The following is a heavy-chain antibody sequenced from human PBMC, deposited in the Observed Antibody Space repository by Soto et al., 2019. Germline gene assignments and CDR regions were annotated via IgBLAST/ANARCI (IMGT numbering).Heavy chain of an antibody. CDR1: GFTFSSYE. CDR2: ISSSGSTI. Sequence: GALRLSCAASGFTFSSYEMNWVRQAPGKGLEWVSYISSSGSTIYYADSVKGRFTISRDNAKNSLYLQMNSLRAEDTAVYYCARDLRVGYCSSTSCLNYYYYGMDVCGQGTTVTVYS. V-gene: IGHV3-48*03. CDR3: ARDLRVGYCSSTSCLNYYYYGMDV. D-gene: IGHD2-2*01. J-gene: IGHJ6*02.